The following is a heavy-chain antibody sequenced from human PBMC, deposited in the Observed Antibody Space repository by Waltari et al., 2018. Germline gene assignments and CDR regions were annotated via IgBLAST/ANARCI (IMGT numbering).Heavy chain of an antibody. CDR1: GGSIRSGGFY. Sequence: QVQLQESGPGLVKPSQTLPLTCTVSGGSIRSGGFYWSWIRQHPGKGLEWIGYSYHSGSTYYNPSLKSRVTISVDTSKNRFSLRLSSVTAADTAVYYCASGRVSPWFGELGGDAFDIWGQGTMVTVSS. V-gene: IGHV4-31*03. J-gene: IGHJ3*02. D-gene: IGHD3-10*01. CDR2: SYHSGST. CDR3: ASGRVSPWFGELGGDAFDI.